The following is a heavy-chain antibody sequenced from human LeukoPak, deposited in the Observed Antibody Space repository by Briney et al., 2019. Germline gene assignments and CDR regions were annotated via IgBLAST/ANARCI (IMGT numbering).Heavy chain of an antibody. CDR3: ARDAAGIVVVVAATTLDY. D-gene: IGHD2-15*01. V-gene: IGHV3-30*03. J-gene: IGHJ4*02. CDR2: MSYDGSNK. CDR1: GFTFSSYG. Sequence: PGRSLRLSCAASGFTFSSYGMHWVRQAPGKGLEWVAVMSYDGSNKYYADSVKGRFTISRDNSKNTLYLQMNSLRAEDTAVYYCARDAAGIVVVVAATTLDYWGQGTLVTVSS.